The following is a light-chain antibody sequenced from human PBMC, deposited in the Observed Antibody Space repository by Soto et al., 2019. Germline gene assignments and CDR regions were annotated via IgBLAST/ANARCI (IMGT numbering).Light chain of an antibody. V-gene: IGKV1-13*02. CDR2: DVS. CDR3: QQFNTSPIP. CDR1: QDIRGA. Sequence: AIQLTQSPSSLSASVGDRVTITCRASQDIRGALAWYQQKPGKPPKLLIFDVSSLQSGVPSRFSGSGSGTDFTLTISSLQADDFATYCCQQFNTSPIPFGQGTRLEIK. J-gene: IGKJ5*01.